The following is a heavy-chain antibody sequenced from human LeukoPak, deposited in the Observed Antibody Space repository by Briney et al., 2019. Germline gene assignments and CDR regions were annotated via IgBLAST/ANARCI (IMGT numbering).Heavy chain of an antibody. CDR3: ARGTIAAPGTDY. Sequence: GSLRLSCAASGFTFSSCWMDWVRQAPGKGLEWLANMNQDGSVKHHADSVKGRFTISRDNAKNSLYLQMNSLRAEDTAVYYCARGTIAAPGTDYWGQGVLVTVSS. CDR2: MNQDGSVK. J-gene: IGHJ4*02. CDR1: GFTFSSCW. D-gene: IGHD6-13*01. V-gene: IGHV3-7*01.